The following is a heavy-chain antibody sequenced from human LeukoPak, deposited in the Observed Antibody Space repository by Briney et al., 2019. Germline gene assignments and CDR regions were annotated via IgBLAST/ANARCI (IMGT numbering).Heavy chain of an antibody. J-gene: IGHJ4*02. CDR1: GFTFSSYA. CDR2: RSYDGSNK. Sequence: GGSLRLSCAASGFTFSSYAMHWVRQAPGKGLEWVAVRSYDGSNKYYADSVKGRFTISRDNSKNTLYLQMNSLRAEDTAVYYCARGGLYDILTGYSYYFDYWGQGTLVTVSS. CDR3: ARGGLYDILTGYSYYFDY. V-gene: IGHV3-30*04. D-gene: IGHD3-9*01.